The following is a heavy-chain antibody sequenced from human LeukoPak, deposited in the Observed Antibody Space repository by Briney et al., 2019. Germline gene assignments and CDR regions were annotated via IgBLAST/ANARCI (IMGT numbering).Heavy chain of an antibody. V-gene: IGHV4-59*01. CDR1: GGSISSYY. Sequence: SETLSLTCTVSGGSISSYYWSWIRQPPGKGLEWIGYIFYSVTTNYNPSLKSRVTISVDTSENQFSLKLSSVTAADTAVYYCARGDTAMVPDYWGQGTLVTVSS. J-gene: IGHJ4*02. D-gene: IGHD5-18*01. CDR2: IFYSVTT. CDR3: ARGDTAMVPDY.